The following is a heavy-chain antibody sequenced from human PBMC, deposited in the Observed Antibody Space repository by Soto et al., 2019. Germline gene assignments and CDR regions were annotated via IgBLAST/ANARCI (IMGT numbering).Heavy chain of an antibody. D-gene: IGHD2-2*01. CDR1: GFTFSSYS. Sequence: EVQLVESGGGLVKPGGSLRLSCAASGFTFSSYSMNWVRQAPGKGLEWVSSISSSSSYIYYADSVKGRFTISRDNAKNSLYLQMNSLRAEDTAVYYCAREEGYCSSTSCYSQTTKPYYYYYYMDVWGKGTTVTVSS. CDR2: ISSSSSYI. V-gene: IGHV3-21*01. J-gene: IGHJ6*03. CDR3: AREEGYCSSTSCYSQTTKPYYYYYYMDV.